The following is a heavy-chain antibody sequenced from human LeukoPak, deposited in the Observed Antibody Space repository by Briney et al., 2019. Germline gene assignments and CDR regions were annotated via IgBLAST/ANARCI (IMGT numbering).Heavy chain of an antibody. CDR2: IRSKAYGGTT. J-gene: IGHJ4*02. CDR3: TSGSGALNCYPGYYFDY. D-gene: IGHD3-9*01. Sequence: GGSLRLSCTASGFTFGDYAMSWFRQAPGKGLEWVGFIRSKAYGGTTEYAASVKGRFTISRDDSKSIAYLQMNSLKTEDTAVYYCTSGSGALNCYPGYYFDYWGQGTLVTVSS. V-gene: IGHV3-49*03. CDR1: GFTFGDYA.